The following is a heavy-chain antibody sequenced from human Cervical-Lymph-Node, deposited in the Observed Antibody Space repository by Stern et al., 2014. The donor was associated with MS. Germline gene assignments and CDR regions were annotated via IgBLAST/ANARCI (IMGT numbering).Heavy chain of an antibody. Sequence: VQLVESGGGVVQPGRSLRLSCVASGFTFSKYGMNWVRQAPGKGLEWVAGISYDGSNNYHKKSVKGRFTISRDNSKDTLSLQMNSLGTEDTAVYYCARGTYPVAPLFSNFYGLDVWGQGTTVTVSS. V-gene: IGHV3-33*01. CDR2: ISYDGSNN. J-gene: IGHJ6*02. CDR3: ARGTYPVAPLFSNFYGLDV. CDR1: GFTFSKYG. D-gene: IGHD4-23*01.